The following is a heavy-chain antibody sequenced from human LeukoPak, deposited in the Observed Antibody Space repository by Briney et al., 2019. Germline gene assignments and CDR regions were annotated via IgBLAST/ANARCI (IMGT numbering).Heavy chain of an antibody. V-gene: IGHV4-61*10. CDR3: AVLRYFDWAFDY. Sequence: SENLSLTCTVSGGSVSSGSYYWSWIRQPSGTGLEWIGYIYYSGSTNYNPSLKSRVTISVDTSKNQFSLKLSSVTAADTAVYYCAVLRYFDWAFDYWGQGTLVTVSS. CDR1: GGSVSSGSYY. CDR2: IYYSGST. J-gene: IGHJ4*02. D-gene: IGHD3-9*01.